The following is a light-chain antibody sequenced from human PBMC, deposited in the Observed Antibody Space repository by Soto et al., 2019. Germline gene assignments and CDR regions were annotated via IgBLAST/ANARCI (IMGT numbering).Light chain of an antibody. J-gene: IGKJ1*01. CDR3: QQYGSSPRT. Sequence: EIVLTQSPGPLSLSPGERATLSYRSSQSVSNNYLAWYQQKPGQAPRLIIYGASNRATGIPDRFSGGGSGTDFTLTISRLEPEDFAVYYCQQYGSSPRTFGQGTKVDIK. CDR2: GAS. CDR1: QSVSNNY. V-gene: IGKV3-20*01.